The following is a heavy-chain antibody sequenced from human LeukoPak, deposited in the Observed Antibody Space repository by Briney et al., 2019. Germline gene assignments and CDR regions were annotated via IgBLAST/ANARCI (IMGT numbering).Heavy chain of an antibody. D-gene: IGHD1-14*01. CDR3: AKDQPEAYFDY. V-gene: IGHV3-30*02. CDR1: GFTFSSYG. J-gene: IGHJ4*02. CDR2: IRTDGSID. Sequence: TGGSLRLSCAASGFTFSSYGMHWVRQAPGKGLEWVAFIRTDGSIDYYADSVRGRFTISRDNAKNTLYLQMNSLRAEDAALYYCAKDQPEAYFDYWGQGTLVTVSS.